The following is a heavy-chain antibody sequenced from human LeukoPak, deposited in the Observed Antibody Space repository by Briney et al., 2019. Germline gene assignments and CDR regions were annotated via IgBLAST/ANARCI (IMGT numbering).Heavy chain of an antibody. V-gene: IGHV3-30*19. D-gene: IGHD2-15*01. J-gene: IGHJ3*02. CDR3: ARAYCSGGSCSPYGDAFDI. CDR2: ISYDGSNK. Sequence: PGGSLRLSCAASGFTFSSYGMHWVRQAPGKGLEWGAVISYDGSNKYYADSVKGRFTISRDNSKNTLYLQMDSLRAEDTAVYYCARAYCSGGSCSPYGDAFDIWGQGTMVTVSS. CDR1: GFTFSSYG.